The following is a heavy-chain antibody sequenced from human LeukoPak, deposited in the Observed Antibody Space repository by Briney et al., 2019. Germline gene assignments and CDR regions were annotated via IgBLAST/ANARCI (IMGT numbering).Heavy chain of an antibody. Sequence: GASVKVSCKASGYTLTSYGISWVRQAPGQGLEWMGWISAYNGNTNYAQKLQGRVTMTTDTSTSTAYMELRSLRSDDTAVYYCARDGASWQQPIPTLDYWGQGTLVTVSS. D-gene: IGHD6-13*01. CDR3: ARDGASWQQPIPTLDY. CDR1: GYTLTSYG. CDR2: ISAYNGNT. V-gene: IGHV1-18*01. J-gene: IGHJ4*02.